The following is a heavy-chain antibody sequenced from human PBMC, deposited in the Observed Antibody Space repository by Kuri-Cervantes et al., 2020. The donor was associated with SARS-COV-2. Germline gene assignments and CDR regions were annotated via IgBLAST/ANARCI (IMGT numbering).Heavy chain of an antibody. Sequence: GESLKISCAASGFTVSSNYMSWVRQAPGKGLEWVSVIYSGGSTYYADSVKGRFTISRDNSKNTLYLQMNSLRAEDTAVYYCAKVGGSYYGDYYYYYMDVWGKGTTVTVSS. CDR2: IYSGGST. J-gene: IGHJ6*03. CDR3: AKVGGSYYGDYYYYYMDV. CDR1: GFTVSSNY. V-gene: IGHV3-66*02. D-gene: IGHD1-26*01.